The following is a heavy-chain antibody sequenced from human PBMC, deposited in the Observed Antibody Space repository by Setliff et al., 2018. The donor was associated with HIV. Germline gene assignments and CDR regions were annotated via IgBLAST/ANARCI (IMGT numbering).Heavy chain of an antibody. CDR1: GGSITRSSYY. CDR2: IFYSGHT. CDR3: ARGVAAAGL. J-gene: IGHJ4*02. V-gene: IGHV4-39*07. Sequence: SETLSLTCTVSGGSITRSSYYWAWIRQPPGKGLEWIGNIFYSGHTFYNPSLRSRVTISVDTSKNQFSLKLSSVTAADTAVYYCARGVAAAGLWGQGTLVTVSS. D-gene: IGHD6-13*01.